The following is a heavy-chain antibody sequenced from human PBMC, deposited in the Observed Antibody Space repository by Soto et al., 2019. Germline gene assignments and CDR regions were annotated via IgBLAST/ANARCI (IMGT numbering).Heavy chain of an antibody. J-gene: IGHJ5*01. V-gene: IGHV3-21*01. D-gene: IGHD2-8*02. CDR2: ISSSSSYI. Sequence: GGSLRLSCSASGFTCSSYSMNWVRQSPGKGLEWVSSISSSSSYIYYPDSVKGRFTISRDNAKNSLYLQMNSLRAEDTAVYYCARDGVGSTGISNRFDRWGQGTLVTVTS. CDR3: ARDGVGSTGISNRFDR. CDR1: GFTCSSYS.